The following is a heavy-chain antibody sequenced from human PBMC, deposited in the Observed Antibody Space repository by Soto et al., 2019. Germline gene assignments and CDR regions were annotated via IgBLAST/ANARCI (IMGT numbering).Heavy chain of an antibody. CDR2: FYDLDGT. CDR1: GLTVSGKKY. J-gene: IGHJ3*01. V-gene: IGHV3-53*01. CDR3: ATWHLQEHAYDV. Sequence: EGSLRLSCAVSGLTVSGKKYVAWVRQAPGKGLEWVSGFYDLDGTYYADSLKGRFTTSGDSSRTIVYLQMNGLRPEDTAVYYCATWHLQEHAYDVWGQGTKVTV. D-gene: IGHD4-4*01.